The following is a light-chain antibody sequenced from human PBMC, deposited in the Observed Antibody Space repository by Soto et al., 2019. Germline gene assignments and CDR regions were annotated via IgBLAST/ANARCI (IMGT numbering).Light chain of an antibody. CDR3: QTWGTGIHV. CDR2: LNSDGSH. Sequence: QSVLTQSPSASASLGASVKLTRTLSSGHSSYAIAWHQQQPEKGPRYLMKLNSDGSHSKGDGIPDRFSGSSSGAERYLIISSLQSEDEADYYCQTWGTGIHVFGTGTKLTVL. CDR1: SGHSSYA. V-gene: IGLV4-69*01. J-gene: IGLJ1*01.